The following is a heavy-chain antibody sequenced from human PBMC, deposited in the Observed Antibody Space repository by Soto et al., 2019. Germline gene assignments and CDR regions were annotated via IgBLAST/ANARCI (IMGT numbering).Heavy chain of an antibody. CDR2: IYYSGST. Sequence: SETLSLTCTVSGGSISSSSYYWGWIRQPPGKGLEWIGSIYYSGSTYYNPSLKSRVTISVDTSKNQFSLKLSSVTAADTAVYYCARVIVVVPAATYYYYYYLDGWGKGTTVTVSS. V-gene: IGHV4-39*01. D-gene: IGHD2-2*01. CDR1: GGSISSSSYY. J-gene: IGHJ6*03. CDR3: ARVIVVVPAATYYYYYYLDG.